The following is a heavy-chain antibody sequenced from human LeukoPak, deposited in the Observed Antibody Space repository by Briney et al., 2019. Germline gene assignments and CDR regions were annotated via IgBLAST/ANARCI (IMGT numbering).Heavy chain of an antibody. J-gene: IGHJ4*02. D-gene: IGHD2/OR15-2a*01. CDR1: GNYW. CDR2: INSDGSWT. Sequence: GGSLRLSCVASGNYWMHWVRQAPGKGLVWVAHINSDGSWTSYADSVKGRFTISKDNAKNTVYLQMNSLRAEDTAVYYCVSFYETYWGRGTLVTVSS. CDR3: VSFYETY. V-gene: IGHV3-74*01.